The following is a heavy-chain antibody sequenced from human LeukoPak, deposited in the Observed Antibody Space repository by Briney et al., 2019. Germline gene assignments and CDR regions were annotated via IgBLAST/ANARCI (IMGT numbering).Heavy chain of an antibody. CDR3: ATRLRYFDWLFHDAFDI. CDR1: RFTFSSYS. J-gene: IGHJ3*02. Sequence: GGSLRLSCAASRFTFSSYSVNWVCQAPGKGLEWVSSISSSSSYIYYADSVKGRFTISRDDAKNSLYLQMNSLRAEDTAVYYCATRLRYFDWLFHDAFDIWGQGTMVTVSS. D-gene: IGHD3-9*01. V-gene: IGHV3-21*01. CDR2: ISSSSSYI.